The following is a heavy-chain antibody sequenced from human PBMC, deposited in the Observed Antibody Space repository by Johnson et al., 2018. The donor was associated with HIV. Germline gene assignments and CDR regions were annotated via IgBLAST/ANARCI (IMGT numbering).Heavy chain of an antibody. Sequence: EVHLVESGGGLVQPGGSLRLSCAASGFTFDDYGMSWVRQAPGKGLEWVSGINWNGGSIGYADSVKGRFTISRDNSKNTLYLQMNSLRAEDTAVYYCAKDLSDSSGYHDAFDIWGQGTMVTVSS. J-gene: IGHJ3*02. CDR3: AKDLSDSSGYHDAFDI. CDR2: INWNGGSI. V-gene: IGHV3-20*04. CDR1: GFTFDDYG. D-gene: IGHD3-22*01.